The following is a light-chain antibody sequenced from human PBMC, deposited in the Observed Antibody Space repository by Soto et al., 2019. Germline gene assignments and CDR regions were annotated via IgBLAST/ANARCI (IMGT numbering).Light chain of an antibody. CDR3: ATWDYSLTGEV. J-gene: IGLJ2*01. CDR2: DVN. CDR1: SSDIGAYIY. Sequence: QSALTQPRSVSGSPGQSVTISCTGTSSDIGAYIYVSWYQQHPGKAPKLMTYDVNKRPSGVPDRFSGSKSGNTASLTISGLQTEDEADYYCATWDYSLTGEVFGGGTKLTVL. V-gene: IGLV2-11*01.